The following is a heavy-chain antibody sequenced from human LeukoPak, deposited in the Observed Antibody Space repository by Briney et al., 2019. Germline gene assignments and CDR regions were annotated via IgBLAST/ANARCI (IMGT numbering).Heavy chain of an antibody. CDR3: ARGHSNYYDSSGYLYYYYYGMDV. D-gene: IGHD3-22*01. J-gene: IGHJ6*02. CDR2: IYTSGSA. CDR1: GGSISSYY. Sequence: SETLSLTCTVSGGSISSYYWSWLRQPAGKGLEWIGRIYTSGSANYNPSLKSRVTISVDTSKNQFSLKLSSVTAADTAVYYCARGHSNYYDSSGYLYYYYYGMDVWGQGTTVTVSS. V-gene: IGHV4-4*07.